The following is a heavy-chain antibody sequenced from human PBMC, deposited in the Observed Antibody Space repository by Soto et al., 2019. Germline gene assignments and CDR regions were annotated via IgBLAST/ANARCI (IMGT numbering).Heavy chain of an antibody. Sequence: SETLSLTCTVSGGSINTFYWSWVRQPAGKGLEWIGRIFSSGSTSFNPSLESRVAISVDTSKNHFSLNLSSVTAADMAVYYCAREGSYSAYNFAHGIQLWSFDFWGQGALVTVSS. D-gene: IGHD5-12*01. J-gene: IGHJ4*02. V-gene: IGHV4-4*07. CDR3: AREGSYSAYNFAHGIQLWSFDF. CDR1: GGSINTFY. CDR2: IFSSGST.